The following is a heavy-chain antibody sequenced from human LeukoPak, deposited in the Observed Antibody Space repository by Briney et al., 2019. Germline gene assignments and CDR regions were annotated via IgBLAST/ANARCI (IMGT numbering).Heavy chain of an antibody. Sequence: GGSLRLSCAASGFTFSSYAMSWVRQAPGKGLEWVAVIWYDGSNKYYADSVKGRFSISRDNSKNSMYLQMNSLRAEDTAVYYCARDKTTWDGMDVWGQGTTVTVSS. D-gene: IGHD4-17*01. CDR1: GFTFSSYA. J-gene: IGHJ6*02. CDR3: ARDKTTWDGMDV. CDR2: IWYDGSNK. V-gene: IGHV3-33*08.